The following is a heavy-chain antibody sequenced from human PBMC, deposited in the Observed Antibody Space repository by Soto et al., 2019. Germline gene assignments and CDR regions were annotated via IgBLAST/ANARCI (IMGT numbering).Heavy chain of an antibody. J-gene: IGHJ3*02. CDR1: GGTFSNHA. CDR3: AREVAADGTFREDVFDI. CDR2: IIPIFTTT. V-gene: IGHV1-69*12. D-gene: IGHD6-13*01. Sequence: QVHLVQSGAEVKKPGSSVKVSCKSPGGTFSNHAINWVRQAPGQGLEWMGRIIPIFTTTNYAQKFQGSFTMTADESTITAYLELSSLRHDDTAVYYCAREVAADGTFREDVFDIWGQGTLVTVSS.